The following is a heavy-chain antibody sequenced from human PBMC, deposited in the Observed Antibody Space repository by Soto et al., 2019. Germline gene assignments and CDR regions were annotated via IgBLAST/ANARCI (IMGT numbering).Heavy chain of an antibody. CDR3: ARHKFTARTRGENYYYDMDV. J-gene: IGHJ6*02. V-gene: IGHV3-21*06. D-gene: IGHD5-18*01. Sequence: GGSLRLSCAASGFTFSSYSMNWVCQAPGKGLEWVSSISSGSSYIYYADSVKGRFTISRDNAKNSLYLQMNSLRAEDTAVYYCARHKFTARTRGENYYYDMDVWGQGTTVTV. CDR1: GFTFSSYS. CDR2: ISSGSSYI.